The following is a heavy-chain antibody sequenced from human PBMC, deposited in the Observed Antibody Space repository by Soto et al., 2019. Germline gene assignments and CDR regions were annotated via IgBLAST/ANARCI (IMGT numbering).Heavy chain of an antibody. CDR3: AKDRGDGSGSYFSAFDI. Sequence: EVQLVESGGGLVQPGRSLRLSCAASGFTFDDYAMHWVRQAPGKGLEWVSGISWNSGSIGYADSVKGRFTISRDNAKNSLYLQMNSLRAEDTALYYCAKDRGDGSGSYFSAFDIWGQGTMVTVSS. CDR1: GFTFDDYA. CDR2: ISWNSGSI. V-gene: IGHV3-9*01. D-gene: IGHD3-10*01. J-gene: IGHJ3*02.